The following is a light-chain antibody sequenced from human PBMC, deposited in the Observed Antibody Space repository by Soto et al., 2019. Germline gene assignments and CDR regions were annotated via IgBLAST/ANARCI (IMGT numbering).Light chain of an antibody. V-gene: IGKV1-39*01. CDR1: QSISNS. J-gene: IGKJ3*01. Sequence: DIQMTQSPSSLSASVGDRVTITCRATQSISNSLNWYQHKPGEAPKLLMYAACTLQSEVPSRFSCGGSGTDFTLTISSLQPEDFATDVCQQSHSTPCTFGPGTKVVIK. CDR3: QQSHSTPCT. CDR2: AAC.